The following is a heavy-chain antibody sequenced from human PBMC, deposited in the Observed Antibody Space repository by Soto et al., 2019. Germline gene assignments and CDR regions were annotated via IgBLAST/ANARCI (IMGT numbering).Heavy chain of an antibody. CDR3: ARGMTPDAFDI. D-gene: IGHD2-15*01. V-gene: IGHV5-51*03. CDR2: IYPADSDT. J-gene: IGHJ3*02. CDR1: GYTFTTYW. Sequence: PGESLKISCKVSGYTFTTYWIGWVRQTPGKGLEWVGIIYPADSDTRYSPSFQGQVTLSADKSINTAYLQWSSLKASDTAMYYCARGMTPDAFDIWGQGTLVTV.